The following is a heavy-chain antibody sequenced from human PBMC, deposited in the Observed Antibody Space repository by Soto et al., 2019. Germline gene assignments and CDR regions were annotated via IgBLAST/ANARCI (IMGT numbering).Heavy chain of an antibody. CDR1: GFSFSISP. D-gene: IGHD7-27*01. Sequence: GGSLRLSCAASGFSFSISPMHWVRQAPGKGPEWVALISYDGTNKFYADSVKGRFTISRDNSKSTLYLQVDSLRPEDAAVYYCARDPKTFGGQHWAFNYFDSWGQGTLVTVSS. CDR2: ISYDGTNK. V-gene: IGHV3-30-3*01. J-gene: IGHJ4*02. CDR3: ARDPKTFGGQHWAFNYFDS.